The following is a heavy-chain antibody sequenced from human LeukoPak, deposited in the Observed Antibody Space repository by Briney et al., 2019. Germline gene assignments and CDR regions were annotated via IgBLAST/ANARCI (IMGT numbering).Heavy chain of an antibody. J-gene: IGHJ4*02. Sequence: SETLSLTCTVSGASISSYYWSWIRQPPGKGLEWIGYLFYTGSANYSPSLKSRVTISVHASENQFSLKLSSVTAADTAVYYCASAGSGYSLDYWGRGTLVTVSA. V-gene: IGHV4-59*01. CDR2: LFYTGSA. CDR3: ASAGSGYSLDY. CDR1: GASISSYY. D-gene: IGHD3-22*01.